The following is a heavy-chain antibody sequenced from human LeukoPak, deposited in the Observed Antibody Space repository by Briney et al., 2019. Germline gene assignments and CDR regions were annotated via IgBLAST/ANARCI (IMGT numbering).Heavy chain of an antibody. CDR3: ATIAAADKDY. CDR2: IDYDGRST. D-gene: IGHD6-13*01. CDR1: GFTFSSYS. Sequence: PGGSLRLSCAASGFTFSSYSMNWVRQAPGKGLVWVSRIDYDGRSTIYADSVKGRFTISRDNAKNTLYLQMNSLRAEDTAMYYCATIAAADKDYWGQGTLVTVSS. V-gene: IGHV3-74*01. J-gene: IGHJ4*02.